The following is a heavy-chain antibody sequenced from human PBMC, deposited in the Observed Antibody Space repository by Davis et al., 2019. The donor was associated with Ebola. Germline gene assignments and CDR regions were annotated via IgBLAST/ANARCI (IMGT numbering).Heavy chain of an antibody. D-gene: IGHD3-3*01. CDR2: IYYSGST. CDR3: ARLHDFWSGYLVN. V-gene: IGHV4-38-2*02. Sequence: SETLSLTCTVSGYSISSGYYWGWIRQPPGKGLEWIGYIYYSGSTNYNPSLKSRVTISVDTSKNQFSLKLSSVTAADTAVYYCARLHDFWSGYLVNWGQGTLVTVSS. J-gene: IGHJ4*02. CDR1: GYSISSGYY.